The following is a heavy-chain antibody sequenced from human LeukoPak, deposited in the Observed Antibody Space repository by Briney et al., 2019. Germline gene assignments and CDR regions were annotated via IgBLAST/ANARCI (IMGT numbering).Heavy chain of an antibody. Sequence: SETLSLTCTVSGYSISSGYYWGWIRQPPGKGLEWIGNIYHSGSTYSNPSLKSRVIISVDASKNQFSLKLSSVTAADTAVYWCARGAFGVLLSAFDIWGQGTMVTVSS. V-gene: IGHV4-38-2*02. CDR1: GYSISSGYY. CDR3: ARGAFGVLLSAFDI. J-gene: IGHJ3*02. D-gene: IGHD3-3*01. CDR2: IYHSGST.